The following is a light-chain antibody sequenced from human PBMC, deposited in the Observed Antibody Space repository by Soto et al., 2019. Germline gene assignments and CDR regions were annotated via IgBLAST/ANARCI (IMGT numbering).Light chain of an antibody. CDR2: GAS. Sequence: EIVMTQSPATLSVSPGERATLSCRASQSVSSNLAWYQQKPGQAPRLLIYGASIRATGIPARFSGSGSGTEFTHTISSLQSADFAVYYCQQYNNWPPWTFGQGTKVEIK. CDR3: QQYNNWPPWT. V-gene: IGKV3D-15*01. J-gene: IGKJ1*01. CDR1: QSVSSN.